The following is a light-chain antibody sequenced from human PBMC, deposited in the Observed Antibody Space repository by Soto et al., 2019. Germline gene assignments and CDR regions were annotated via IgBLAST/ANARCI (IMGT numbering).Light chain of an antibody. CDR1: QSVLYSSNNKNY. CDR2: WAS. CDR3: QQYTNWPPWT. J-gene: IGKJ1*01. V-gene: IGKV4-1*01. Sequence: DIVMTQSPDSLAVSLGERATINCKSSQSVLYSSNNKNYLAWYQQKPGQPPKLLIYWASTRESGVPDRFSGSGSGTEFTLTISSLQSEDFAVYYCQQYTNWPPWTFGRGTKVDIK.